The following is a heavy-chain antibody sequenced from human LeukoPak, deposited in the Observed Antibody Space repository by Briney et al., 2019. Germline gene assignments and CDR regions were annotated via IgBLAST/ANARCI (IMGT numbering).Heavy chain of an antibody. V-gene: IGHV3-74*01. CDR2: INSDGRST. CDR3: ARATGETRYYGMDV. Sequence: GGSLRLSCAAPGFTLSSYWMHWVRQAPGKGLVWVSRINSDGRSTIYADSVKGRFTISRDNAKNTLYLQMNSLRAEDTAVYYCARATGETRYYGMDVWGKGTTVTVSS. CDR1: GFTLSSYW. J-gene: IGHJ6*04. D-gene: IGHD3-10*01.